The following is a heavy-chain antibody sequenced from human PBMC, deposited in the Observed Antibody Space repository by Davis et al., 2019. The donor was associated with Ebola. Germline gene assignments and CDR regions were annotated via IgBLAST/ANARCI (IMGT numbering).Heavy chain of an antibody. J-gene: IGHJ4*02. CDR2: INPSGGST. CDR3: ARDTILNDALFDY. Sequence: ASVKVSCKASGYTFTSYYMHWVRQAPGQGLEWMGIINPSGGSTSYAQKFQGRVTMTRDPSTSAVYMELSSLRSEDTAVYYCARDTILNDALFDYWGQGTLVTVSS. D-gene: IGHD3-3*01. V-gene: IGHV1-46*01. CDR1: GYTFTSYY.